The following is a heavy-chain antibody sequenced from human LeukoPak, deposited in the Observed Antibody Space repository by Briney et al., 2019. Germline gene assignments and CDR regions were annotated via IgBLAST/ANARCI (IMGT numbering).Heavy chain of an antibody. CDR1: GFTFSGSA. D-gene: IGHD4-23*01. Sequence: PGGSLKLSCAASGFTFSGSAIHWVRQASGKGLEWVGRIRSRANSYATVYGVSVKGRFTISRDDSKNTAYLQMNSLTTEDTAVYYCASTDYGDNSGYWGQGTLVTVSS. CDR2: IRSRANSYAT. CDR3: ASTDYGDNSGY. J-gene: IGHJ4*02. V-gene: IGHV3-73*01.